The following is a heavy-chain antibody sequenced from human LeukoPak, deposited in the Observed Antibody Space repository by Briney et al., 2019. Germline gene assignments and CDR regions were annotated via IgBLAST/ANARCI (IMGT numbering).Heavy chain of an antibody. CDR1: GYSISSGYY. Sequence: SETLSLTCTVSGYSISSGYYWGWIRQPPGKGLEWIGSIYHSGSTYYNPSLKSRVTISVDTSKNQFSLKLSSVTAADTAVYYCARGWYYEDVWGKGTTVTVSS. V-gene: IGHV4-38-2*02. CDR3: ARGWYYEDV. J-gene: IGHJ6*04. D-gene: IGHD3-22*01. CDR2: IYHSGST.